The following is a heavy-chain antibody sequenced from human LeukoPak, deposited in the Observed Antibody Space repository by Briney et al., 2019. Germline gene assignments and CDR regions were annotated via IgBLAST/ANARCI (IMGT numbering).Heavy chain of an antibody. D-gene: IGHD6-19*01. Sequence: PGGSLRLSCAASGFTFSSYAMSWVRQAPGKGLGWVAVIWYDGSRKYYADSVKGRFAISRDDSKNTVYLQMNSLRAEDTAMYYCARLGSGWSFDYWGQGTLVTVSS. CDR1: GFTFSSYA. V-gene: IGHV3-33*08. J-gene: IGHJ4*02. CDR2: IWYDGSRK. CDR3: ARLGSGWSFDY.